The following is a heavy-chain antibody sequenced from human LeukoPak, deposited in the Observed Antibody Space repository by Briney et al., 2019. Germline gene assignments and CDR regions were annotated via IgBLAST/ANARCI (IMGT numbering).Heavy chain of an antibody. CDR1: GGTFCSYA. V-gene: IGHV1-69*13. J-gene: IGHJ5*02. CDR3: AIFEGYCSSTSCYWVPFDP. CDR2: IIPIFGTA. D-gene: IGHD2-2*01. Sequence: SVKVSCKASGGTFCSYAISWVRQAPGQGLEWMGGIIPIFGTANYAQKFQGRVTITADESTSTAYMELSSLRSEDTAVYYCAIFEGYCSSTSCYWVPFDPWGQGTLVTVSS.